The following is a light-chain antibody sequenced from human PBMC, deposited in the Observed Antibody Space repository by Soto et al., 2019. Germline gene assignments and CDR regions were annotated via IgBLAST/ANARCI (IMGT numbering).Light chain of an antibody. Sequence: EIVLTQSPGTLSLSPGERATLSCRASQSVSSSYLAWYQQKPGQAPRLLIYGASSRATGIPDRFSGSGSGADFTLTISRLEPEDFGLYYCQQYGSSPVTFGGGTKVEIK. V-gene: IGKV3-20*01. CDR1: QSVSSSY. J-gene: IGKJ4*01. CDR3: QQYGSSPVT. CDR2: GAS.